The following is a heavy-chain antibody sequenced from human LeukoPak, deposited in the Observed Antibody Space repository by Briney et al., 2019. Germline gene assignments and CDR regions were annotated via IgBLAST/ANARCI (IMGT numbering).Heavy chain of an antibody. Sequence: GGSLRLSCAASGVTVTSNYMSRVRQAPGKGLEWVSVIYSGGSAYHADSVKGRFTISRDNSKNTLYLQMNSLRAEDTAVYYCARDHGGDSTAYTDYGGQGTLVTVSS. CDR2: IYSGGSA. CDR1: GVTVTSNY. D-gene: IGHD3-22*01. J-gene: IGHJ4*02. CDR3: ARDHGGDSTAYTDY. V-gene: IGHV3-53*01.